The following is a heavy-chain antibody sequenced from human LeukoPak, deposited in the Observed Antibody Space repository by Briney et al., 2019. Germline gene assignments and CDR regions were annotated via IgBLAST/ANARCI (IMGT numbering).Heavy chain of an antibody. J-gene: IGHJ5*02. D-gene: IGHD5-12*01. CDR1: GGSFSGYY. CDR3: ARADGYNWCWFDP. Sequence: RPSETLSLTCAVYGGSFSGYYWSWIRQPPGKGLEWIGEINHSGSTNYNPSLKSRVTISVDTSKNQFSLKLSSVTAADTAVYYCARADGYNWCWFDPWGQGTLVTVSS. V-gene: IGHV4-34*01. CDR2: INHSGST.